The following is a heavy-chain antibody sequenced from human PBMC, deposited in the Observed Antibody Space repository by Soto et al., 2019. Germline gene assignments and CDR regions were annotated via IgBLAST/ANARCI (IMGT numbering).Heavy chain of an antibody. D-gene: IGHD6-13*01. J-gene: IGHJ3*02. V-gene: IGHV1-69*13. CDR3: ARGVAAAARRAFDI. Sequence: ASVKVSCKASGGTFSSYAISWVRQAPGQGLEWMGGIIPIFGTANYAQKFQGRVTITADESTSTAYRELSSLRSEDTAVYYCARGVAAAARRAFDIWGQGTMVTVSS. CDR2: IIPIFGTA. CDR1: GGTFSSYA.